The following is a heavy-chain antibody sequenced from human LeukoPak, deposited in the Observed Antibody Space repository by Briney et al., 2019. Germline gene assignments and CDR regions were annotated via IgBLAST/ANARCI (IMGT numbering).Heavy chain of an antibody. CDR3: ARESTTIYYYYGMDV. Sequence: SETLSLTCTVSGGSISSYYWSWIRQPAGKGLEWIGYIYYSGSTNYNPSLKSRVTISVDTSKNQFSLKLSSVTAADTAVYYCARESTTIYYYYGMDVWGQGTTVTVSS. J-gene: IGHJ6*02. D-gene: IGHD1-26*01. V-gene: IGHV4-59*01. CDR1: GGSISSYY. CDR2: IYYSGST.